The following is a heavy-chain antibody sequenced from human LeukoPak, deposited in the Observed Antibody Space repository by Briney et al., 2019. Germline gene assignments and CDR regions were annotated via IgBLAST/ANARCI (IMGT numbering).Heavy chain of an antibody. CDR1: GFSVSDYY. V-gene: IGHV3-11*01. Sequence: GGSLRLSCAASGFSVSDYYISWVRQAPGKGREWISDVGGSDNFISYSDSVKGRFTISRDYANSSLYLQMNSLRVDDTAVYYCARETVAGTFDYWGRGTLVTVSS. CDR3: ARETVAGTFDY. J-gene: IGHJ4*02. CDR2: VGGSDNFI. D-gene: IGHD6-19*01.